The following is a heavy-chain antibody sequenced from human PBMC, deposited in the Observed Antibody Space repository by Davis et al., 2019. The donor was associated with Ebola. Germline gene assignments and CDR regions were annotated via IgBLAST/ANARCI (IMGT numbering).Heavy chain of an antibody. CDR1: GGSISSYY. D-gene: IGHD6-19*01. CDR3: ARGIAVAGVFDY. V-gene: IGHV4-59*12. J-gene: IGHJ4*02. Sequence: SETLSLTCTVSGGSISSYYWSWIRQPPGKGLEWIGYIYYSGSTNYNPSLKSRVTISVDTSKNQFSLMLNSVTAADTAVYYCARGIAVAGVFDYWGQGTLVTVSS. CDR2: IYYSGST.